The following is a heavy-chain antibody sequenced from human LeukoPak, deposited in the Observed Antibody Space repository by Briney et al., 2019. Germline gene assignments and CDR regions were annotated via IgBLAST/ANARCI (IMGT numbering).Heavy chain of an antibody. CDR3: ARGTAAAVPDAFDI. Sequence: SETLSLTCAVYGGSFSDYYWSWIRQPPGKGLEWIGEINHSGSTNYNPSLKSRVTISVDTSKNQFSLNLSSVTAADTAVYYCARGTAAAVPDAFDIWGQGTMVTVSS. CDR1: GGSFSDYY. CDR2: INHSGST. D-gene: IGHD6-13*01. V-gene: IGHV4-34*01. J-gene: IGHJ3*02.